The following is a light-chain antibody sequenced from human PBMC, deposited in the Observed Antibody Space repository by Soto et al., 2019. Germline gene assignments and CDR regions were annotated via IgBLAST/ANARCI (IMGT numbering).Light chain of an antibody. J-gene: IGLJ7*01. V-gene: IGLV1-40*01. CDR2: GNS. CDR3: QSYDSSLSVV. CDR1: SSNIGAGYD. Sequence: QSVLTQPPSVSGAPGQRVTISCTGNSSNIGAGYDVHWYQHLPGTAPKLLIYGNSNRPSGVPDRFSASKSGTSASLAITGLQAEDEADYYCQSYDSSLSVVFGGGTQLTVL.